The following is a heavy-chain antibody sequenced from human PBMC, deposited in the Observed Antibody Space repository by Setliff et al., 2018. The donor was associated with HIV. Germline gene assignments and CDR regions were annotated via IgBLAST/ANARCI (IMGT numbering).Heavy chain of an antibody. D-gene: IGHD3-22*01. CDR2: VYNNGSA. Sequence: LSLTCTVSGASISSFHWSWIRQSPGKGLEWIAYVYNNGSANHNPSLTSRLTISTDTSKNQFSLKLSSVSAADTAVYFCARWAYFFDSSGHFFGYAFDIWGQGTMVTVSS. CDR1: GASISSFH. CDR3: ARWAYFFDSSGHFFGYAFDI. V-gene: IGHV4-59*12. J-gene: IGHJ3*02.